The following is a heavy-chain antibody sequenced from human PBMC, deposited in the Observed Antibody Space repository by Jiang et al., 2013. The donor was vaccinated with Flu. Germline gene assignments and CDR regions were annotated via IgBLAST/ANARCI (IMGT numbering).Heavy chain of an antibody. CDR1: GGSISSSSYY. D-gene: IGHD3-22*01. J-gene: IGHJ4*02. CDR2: IYYSGST. Sequence: TCTVSGGSISSSSYYWGWIRQPPGKGLEWIGSIYYSGSTYYNPSLKSRVTISVDTSKNQFSLKLSSVTAADTAVYYCARSPYYYDSSGYPWGTIDYWGQGTLVTVSS. V-gene: IGHV4-39*01. CDR3: ARSPYYYDSSGYPWGTIDY.